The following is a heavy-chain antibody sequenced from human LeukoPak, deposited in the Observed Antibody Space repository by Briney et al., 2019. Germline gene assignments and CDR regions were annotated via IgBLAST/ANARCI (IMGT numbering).Heavy chain of an antibody. CDR2: IRSKAYGGTT. CDR1: GFTFGGCV. J-gene: IGHJ4*02. CDR3: TRGDYVWGSYRFDY. V-gene: IGHV3-49*03. Sequence: GGSLRLSCTASGFTFGGCVMSWFRQAPGKGLEWVAFIRSKAYGGTTEYAASVKGRFTISRDDSKSIAYLQMNSLKTEDTAVYYCTRGDYVWGSYRFDYWGQGTLVTVSS. D-gene: IGHD3-16*02.